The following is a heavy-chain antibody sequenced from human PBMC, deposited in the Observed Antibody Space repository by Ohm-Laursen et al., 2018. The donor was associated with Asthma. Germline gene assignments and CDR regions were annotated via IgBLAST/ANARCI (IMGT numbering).Heavy chain of an antibody. CDR1: GYTFTSYG. CDR2: ISAYNGNT. Sequence: ASVKVSCKASGYTFTSYGISWVRQAPGQGLEWMGWISAYNGNTNYAQKFQGRVTITADKSTSTAYMELRSLRSEDTAVYYCATYGQHFPTWFDPWGQGTLVTVSS. D-gene: IGHD3-10*01. J-gene: IGHJ5*02. CDR3: ATYGQHFPTWFDP. V-gene: IGHV1-18*04.